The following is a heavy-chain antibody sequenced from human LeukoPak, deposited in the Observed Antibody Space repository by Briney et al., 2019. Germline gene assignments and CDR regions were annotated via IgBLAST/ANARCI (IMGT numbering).Heavy chain of an antibody. CDR1: GFTFSNYT. CDR2: ISGSGGST. J-gene: IGHJ3*02. CDR3: ARGDFRWEMATTIAFDI. V-gene: IGHV3-23*01. D-gene: IGHD5-24*01. Sequence: GGSLRLSCAASGFTFSNYTMNWVRQAPGKGLEWVSAISGSGGSTYYADSVKGRFTISRDNSKNTLFLQMNGLRAEDTAVYYCARGDFRWEMATTIAFDIWGQGTMVTVSS.